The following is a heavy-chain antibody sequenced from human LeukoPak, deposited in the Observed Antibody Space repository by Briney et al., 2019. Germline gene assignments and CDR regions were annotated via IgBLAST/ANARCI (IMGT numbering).Heavy chain of an antibody. Sequence: GGSLRLSCAASGFTFSSYSMIWVRQAPGKGLEWVSSISSSSSYIFFADSVKGRFTISRDNSKNTLYLQMNRLRAEDTAVYYCARDPDSSGEGYFDYWGQGTLVTVSS. V-gene: IGHV3-21*01. CDR3: ARDPDSSGEGYFDY. J-gene: IGHJ4*02. CDR2: ISSSSSYI. D-gene: IGHD3-22*01. CDR1: GFTFSSYS.